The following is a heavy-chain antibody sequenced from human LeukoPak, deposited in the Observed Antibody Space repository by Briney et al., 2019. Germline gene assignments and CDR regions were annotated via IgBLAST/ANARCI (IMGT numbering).Heavy chain of an antibody. V-gene: IGHV4-4*07. D-gene: IGHD6-19*01. J-gene: IGHJ4*02. CDR3: ARDDTGYSSGWSKDFDY. CDR2: IYTSGST. Sequence: SETLSLTCTFFGGSISSYYWSWIRQPAGKGLEWIGRIYTSGSTNYNPSLKSRVTMSVDTSKNQFSLKLSSVTAADTAVYYCARDDTGYSSGWSKDFDYWGQGTLVTVSS. CDR1: GGSISSYY.